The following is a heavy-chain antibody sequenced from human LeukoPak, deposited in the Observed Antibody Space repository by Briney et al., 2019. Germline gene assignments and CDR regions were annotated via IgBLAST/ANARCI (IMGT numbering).Heavy chain of an antibody. CDR1: GFPFSGYG. D-gene: IGHD4-11*01. CDR2: AYGDGSSQ. CDR3: ATGGNFYYSH. V-gene: IGHV3-33*01. J-gene: IGHJ1*01. Sequence: GGSLRLSCAASGFPFSGYGMHWVRQAPGKGLEWVAVAYGDGSSQYYADSVKGRFSISKDISKNILSLQMNSLRAEDTAVYSCATGGNFYYSHWGQGTLVTVSS.